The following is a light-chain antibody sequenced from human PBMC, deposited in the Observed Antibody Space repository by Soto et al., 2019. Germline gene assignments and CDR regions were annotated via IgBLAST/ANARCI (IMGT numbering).Light chain of an antibody. Sequence: PGESATLSSSASQNINSNLAWYQQKPGQAPRLLIYRASTMATGIPARCSGSGSGTEFTLTISSLQSEDFAVYYCQQYHDWPPYTFGQGTKVDI. CDR2: RAS. V-gene: IGKV3-15*01. J-gene: IGKJ2*01. CDR3: QQYHDWPPYT. CDR1: QNINSN.